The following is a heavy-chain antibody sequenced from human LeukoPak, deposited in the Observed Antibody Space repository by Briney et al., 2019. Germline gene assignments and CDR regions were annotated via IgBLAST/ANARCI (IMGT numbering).Heavy chain of an antibody. CDR2: VSTYNGNT. CDR1: GYTFTSHG. Sequence: ASVKVSCKASGYTFTSHGISWVRQPPGQGLEWMGWVSTYNGNTNYVPKYQGRVTMTTDTSTSTAYMELRSLRSDDTAVYYCARDVDTATDQINDCWGQGTLVTVSS. D-gene: IGHD5-18*01. V-gene: IGHV1-18*04. CDR3: ARDVDTATDQINDC. J-gene: IGHJ4*02.